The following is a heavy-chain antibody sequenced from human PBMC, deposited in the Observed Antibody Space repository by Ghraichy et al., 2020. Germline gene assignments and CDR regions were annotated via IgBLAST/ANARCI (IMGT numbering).Heavy chain of an antibody. CDR3: ARHGDNGDYGSFQH. D-gene: IGHD4-17*01. CDR2: IYDSGTA. J-gene: IGHJ1*01. V-gene: IGHV4-39*01. Sequence: SETLSLTCTVSGDSISESDYYWDWIRQPPGKGLEWIGNIYDSGTAYHNPSLNSRVTIPLDTSKNQFSLRLTSVTAADTAIYYCARHGDNGDYGSFQHWGQGTLVTVSS. CDR1: GDSISESDYY.